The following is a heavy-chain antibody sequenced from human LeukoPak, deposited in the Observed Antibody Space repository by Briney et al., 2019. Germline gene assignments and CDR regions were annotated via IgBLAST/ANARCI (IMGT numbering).Heavy chain of an antibody. CDR2: INPNSGGT. Sequence: ASVKVSCKASGYTFTGYYMHWVRRAPGQGLEWMGWINPNSGGTNYAQKFQGRVTMTRDTSISTAYMELSRLRSDDTAVYYCARRIAAAGGHYYYYYMDVWGKGTTVTVSS. V-gene: IGHV1-2*02. J-gene: IGHJ6*03. D-gene: IGHD6-13*01. CDR3: ARRIAAAGGHYYYYYMDV. CDR1: GYTFTGYY.